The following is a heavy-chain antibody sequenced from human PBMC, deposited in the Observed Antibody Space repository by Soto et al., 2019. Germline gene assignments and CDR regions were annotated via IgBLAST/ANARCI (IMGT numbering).Heavy chain of an antibody. CDR1: GFTFSSYA. CDR3: SKGRRQLLNYYHGMDV. J-gene: IGHJ6*02. Sequence: EVQLLESGGGLVQPGGSLRLSCAASGFTFSSYAMSWVRQAPGKGLEWVSAISGSGGSTYYADSVKGRFTISRDNSKNTLYLQMNRLRAEDTAVYYCSKGRRQLLNYYHGMDVWGQGTTVTVSS. V-gene: IGHV3-23*01. CDR2: ISGSGGST. D-gene: IGHD6-6*01.